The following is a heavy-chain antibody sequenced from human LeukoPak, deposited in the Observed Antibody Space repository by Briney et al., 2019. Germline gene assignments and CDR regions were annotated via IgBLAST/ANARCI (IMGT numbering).Heavy chain of an antibody. J-gene: IGHJ4*02. Sequence: GGSLRLSCTACGFTFSSYWMHWVRQAPGKGLVWVSRINSDGSSTSYADSVKGRFTISRDNAKNTLYLQMNSLRAEDTAVYYCASTPSYDFWSGKYRAPDYWGQGTLVTVSS. CDR2: INSDGSST. CDR3: ASTPSYDFWSGKYRAPDY. D-gene: IGHD3-3*01. V-gene: IGHV3-74*01. CDR1: GFTFSSYW.